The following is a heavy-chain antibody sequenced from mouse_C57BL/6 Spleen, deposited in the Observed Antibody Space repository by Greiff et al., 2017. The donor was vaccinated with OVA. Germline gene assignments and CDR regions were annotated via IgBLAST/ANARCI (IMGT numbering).Heavy chain of an antibody. V-gene: IGHV1-82*01. CDR1: GYAFSSSW. CDR2: IYPGDGDT. CDR3: ASQTAQATRIFAY. Sequence: VQLQQSGPELVKPGASVKISCKASGYAFSSSWMNWVKQRPGKGLEWIGRIYPGDGDTNYNGKFKGKATLTADKSSSTAYMQLSSLTSEDSAVYFCASQTAQATRIFAYWGQGTLVTVSA. J-gene: IGHJ3*01. D-gene: IGHD3-2*02.